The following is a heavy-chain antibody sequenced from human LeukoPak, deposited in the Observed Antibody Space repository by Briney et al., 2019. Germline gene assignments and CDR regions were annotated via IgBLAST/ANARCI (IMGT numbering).Heavy chain of an antibody. J-gene: IGHJ4*02. D-gene: IGHD6-13*01. V-gene: IGHV3-66*01. CDR1: GFTVSSNY. Sequence: GGSLRLSCAASGFTVSSNYMSWVRQAPGKGLEWVSVIYSGGSTYYADSVKGRFTISRDNSKNTLYLQMNSLRAEDTAIYYCAPLQAAAGTESFDFWGQGTLVTVSS. CDR2: IYSGGST. CDR3: APLQAAAGTESFDF.